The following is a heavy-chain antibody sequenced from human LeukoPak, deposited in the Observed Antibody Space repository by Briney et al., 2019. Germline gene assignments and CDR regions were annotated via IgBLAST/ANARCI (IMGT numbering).Heavy chain of an antibody. CDR2: IYFSGNT. CDR1: GGSISGSNYY. D-gene: IGHD6-19*01. CDR3: SRHKEQRLVHGADDALDV. Sequence: SETLSLTCIASGGSISGSNYYWAWFGRPPGKGLGGLGGIYFSGNTYYNPSLESRVTISLDTSRNHFSLKLTSVTAIDTAVYFCSRHKEQRLVHGADDALDVWGQGAMVTVSS. J-gene: IGHJ3*01. V-gene: IGHV4-39*01.